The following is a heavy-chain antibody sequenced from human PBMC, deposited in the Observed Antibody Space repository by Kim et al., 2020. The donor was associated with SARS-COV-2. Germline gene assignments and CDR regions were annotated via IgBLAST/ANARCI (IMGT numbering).Heavy chain of an antibody. CDR3: ARGGSESGYYHDAFDI. Sequence: GGSLRLSCAASGFTVSSNYMSWVRQAPGKGLEWVSVIYSGGSTYYADSVKGRFTISRDNSKNTLYLQMNSLRAEDTAVYYCARGGSESGYYHDAFDIWGQGTMVTVSS. D-gene: IGHD3-22*01. J-gene: IGHJ3*02. CDR2: IYSGGST. V-gene: IGHV3-53*01. CDR1: GFTVSSNY.